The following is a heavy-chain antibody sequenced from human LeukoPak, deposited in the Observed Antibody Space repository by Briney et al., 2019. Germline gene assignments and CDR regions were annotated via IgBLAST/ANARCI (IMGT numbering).Heavy chain of an antibody. Sequence: GGSLRLSCAASGFTFSSYAMSWVRQAPGKGLEWVSAISGSGGSTYYADSVKGRFTISRDNSKNTLYLQMNSLRAADTAVYNCAKDRGSGSYLPYYGMDVSGQETTVTVSS. CDR2: ISGSGGST. CDR3: AKDRGSGSYLPYYGMDV. D-gene: IGHD3-10*01. V-gene: IGHV3-23*01. J-gene: IGHJ6*02. CDR1: GFTFSSYA.